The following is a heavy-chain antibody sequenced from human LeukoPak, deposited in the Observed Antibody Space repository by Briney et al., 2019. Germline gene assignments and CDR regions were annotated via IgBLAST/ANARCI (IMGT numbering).Heavy chain of an antibody. CDR3: ARNPAAGTRDWFDP. CDR1: TGTINTYY. J-gene: IGHJ5*02. Sequence: PSETLSLTCTVSTGTINTYYWSWIRQPAGKGLEWIGRVFNTGITNYNPSLKSRVTILVATSNNQFSLNLNSVTAADTAVYYCARNPAAGTRDWFDPWGQGTLVTVSS. CDR2: VFNTGIT. V-gene: IGHV4-4*07. D-gene: IGHD6-13*01.